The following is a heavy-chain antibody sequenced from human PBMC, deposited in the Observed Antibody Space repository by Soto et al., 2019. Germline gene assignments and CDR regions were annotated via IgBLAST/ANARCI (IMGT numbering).Heavy chain of an antibody. CDR3: ARGLSYYYDSSSYYFDY. CDR2: TGTAGDT. V-gene: IGHV3-13*01. CDR1: GFTFSSYD. D-gene: IGHD3-22*01. Sequence: LRLSCAASGFTFSSYDMHWVRQATGKGLEWVSATGTAGDTYYPGSVKGRFTISRENAKNSLYLQMNSLRAGDTAVYYCARGLSYYYDSSSYYFDYWGQGTLVTVSS. J-gene: IGHJ4*02.